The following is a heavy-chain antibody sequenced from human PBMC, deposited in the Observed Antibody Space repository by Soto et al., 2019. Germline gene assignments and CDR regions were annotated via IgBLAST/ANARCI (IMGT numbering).Heavy chain of an antibody. D-gene: IGHD1-26*01. CDR2: ISSSSSYI. CDR3: ARDLKRGWELPSLYFDY. V-gene: IGHV3-21*01. Sequence: GGSLRLSCAASGFTFSSYSMNWVRQAPGKGLEWVSSISSSSSYIYYADSVKGRFTISRDNAKNSLYLQMNSLRAEDTAVYYCARDLKRGWELPSLYFDYWGQGTLVTVSS. J-gene: IGHJ4*02. CDR1: GFTFSSYS.